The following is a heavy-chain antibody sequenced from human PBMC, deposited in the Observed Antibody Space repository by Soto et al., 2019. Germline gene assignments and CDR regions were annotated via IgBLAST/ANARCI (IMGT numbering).Heavy chain of an antibody. CDR1: GGSISSGDYY. J-gene: IGHJ4*02. D-gene: IGHD3-22*01. Sequence: PSETLSLTCTVSGGSISSGDYYWSWIRQPPGKGLEWIGYIYYSGSTYYNPSLKSRVTISVDTSKNQFSLKLSSVTAADTAVYYCARITTDYYDSSGYPDYWGQGTLVTVSS. V-gene: IGHV4-30-4*01. CDR2: IYYSGST. CDR3: ARITTDYYDSSGYPDY.